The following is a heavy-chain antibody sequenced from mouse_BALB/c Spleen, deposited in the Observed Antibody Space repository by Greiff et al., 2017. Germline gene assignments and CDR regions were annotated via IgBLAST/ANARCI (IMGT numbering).Heavy chain of an antibody. CDR1: GFTFSSYT. J-gene: IGHJ2*01. CDR2: ISSGGSYT. V-gene: IGHV5-6-4*01. D-gene: IGHD2-13*01. Sequence: EVQLVESGGGLVKPGGSLKLSCAASGFTFSSYTMSWVRQTPEKRLEWVATISSGGSYTYYPDSVKGRFTISRDNAKNTLYLQMSSLKSEDTAMYYCTRDRGEGFFDYWGQGTTLTVSS. CDR3: TRDRGEGFFDY.